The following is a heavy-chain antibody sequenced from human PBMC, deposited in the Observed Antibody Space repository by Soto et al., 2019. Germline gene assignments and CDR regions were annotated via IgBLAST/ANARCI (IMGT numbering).Heavy chain of an antibody. V-gene: IGHV4-59*08. J-gene: IGHJ6*03. CDR3: ARHGSYYGSGSYYNGYYYYYYMDV. CDR1: GSSISSYY. Sequence: PSETLSLTSTVSGSSISSYYWNWIRQPPGKGLEWIGYIYYSGSTNYNPSLKSRVTVSVDTSKNQFSLKLSSVTAADTAVYYCARHGSYYGSGSYYNGYYYYYYMDVWGKGTTVTVSS. D-gene: IGHD3-10*01. CDR2: IYYSGST.